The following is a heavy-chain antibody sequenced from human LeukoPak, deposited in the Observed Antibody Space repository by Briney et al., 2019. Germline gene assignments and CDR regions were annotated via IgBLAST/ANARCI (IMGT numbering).Heavy chain of an antibody. V-gene: IGHV4-59*08. CDR1: GGSISSYY. CDR2: ISYSGNT. D-gene: IGHD6-13*01. Sequence: PSETLSLTRTVSGGSISSYYWSWIRQPPGKGLEWIGYISYSGNTNYNPSLKSRVTISVDTSKNQFSLKLSSVTAADTAVYYCARQAGYIAPLALWGQGTLVTVSA. CDR3: ARQAGYIAPLAL. J-gene: IGHJ4*02.